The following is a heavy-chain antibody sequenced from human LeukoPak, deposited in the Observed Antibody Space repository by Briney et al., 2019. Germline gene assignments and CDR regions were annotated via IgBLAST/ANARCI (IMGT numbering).Heavy chain of an antibody. J-gene: IGHJ4*02. D-gene: IGHD4-23*01. V-gene: IGHV3-23*01. Sequence: PGGSLRLSCVASGITFSNYAVSWVRQAPGKGLEWVSGISGSGDSTDYADSVKGRFTISRDNSKNTLYLQMDSLRAEDTAVYYCAKDVLTTVVTPDWDYWGQGTLVTVSS. CDR3: AKDVLTTVVTPDWDY. CDR1: GITFSNYA. CDR2: ISGSGDST.